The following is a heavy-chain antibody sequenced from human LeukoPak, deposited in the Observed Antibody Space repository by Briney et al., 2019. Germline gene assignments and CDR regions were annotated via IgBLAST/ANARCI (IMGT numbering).Heavy chain of an antibody. CDR3: ARTEEAYSSGWYAYYFDY. CDR2: MNPSNNGA. CDR1: GYTFTDHY. J-gene: IGHJ4*02. D-gene: IGHD6-19*01. V-gene: IGHV1-2*02. Sequence: APVKVSCKASGYTFTDHYIHRVRQAPGQGLEWMGWMNPSNNGANYAQKFQGRVVMTRDTSISTAYVELTRLTSDDTAVYYCARTEEAYSSGWYAYYFDYWGQGTLVTVSS.